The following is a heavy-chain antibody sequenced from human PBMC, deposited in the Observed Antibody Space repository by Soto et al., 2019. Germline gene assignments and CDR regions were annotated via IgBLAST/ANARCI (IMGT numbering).Heavy chain of an antibody. V-gene: IGHV3-7*01. D-gene: IGHD2-2*01. CDR3: ARDGDQLLSSAWFDP. J-gene: IGHJ5*02. CDR1: GFTFSSYW. CDR2: IKQDGSEK. Sequence: GGSLRLSFAASGFTFSSYWMSGVRQSPGKGLEGWANIKQDGSEKYYVDSVKGRFTISRDNAKNSLYLQRNSLRAEDTAGYSFARDGDQLLSSAWFDPWGQGTMVTVSS.